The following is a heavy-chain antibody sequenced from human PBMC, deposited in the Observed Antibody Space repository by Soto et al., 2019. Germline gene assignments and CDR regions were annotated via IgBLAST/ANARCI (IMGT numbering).Heavy chain of an antibody. CDR3: ARDHRPSLLRYFDWLSLGYYYYGMDV. CDR1: GYTFTSYG. D-gene: IGHD3-9*01. J-gene: IGHJ6*02. V-gene: IGHV1-18*01. Sequence: ASVKVSCKASGYTFTSYGTSWVRQAPGQGLEWMGWIIAYNGNTNYAQKLQGRVTMTTDTSTSTAYMELRSLRSDDTAVYYCARDHRPSLLRYFDWLSLGYYYYGMDVWGQGTTVTVSS. CDR2: IIAYNGNT.